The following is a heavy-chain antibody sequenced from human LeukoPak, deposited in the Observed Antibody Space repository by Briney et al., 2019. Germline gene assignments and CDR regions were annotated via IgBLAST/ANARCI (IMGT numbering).Heavy chain of an antibody. D-gene: IGHD3-10*01. CDR2: ISGYNGNT. CDR3: ARDDNYGSGQPDD. Sequence: GASVTVSCKASGYTFTSYGITWVRQAPGQELEWMGWISGYNGNTNYAQKFQGRVTITTDTSTSTVYMELRSLRSDDTAVYYCARDDNYGSGQPDDWGQGTLVTVSS. CDR1: GYTFTSYG. J-gene: IGHJ4*02. V-gene: IGHV1-18*01.